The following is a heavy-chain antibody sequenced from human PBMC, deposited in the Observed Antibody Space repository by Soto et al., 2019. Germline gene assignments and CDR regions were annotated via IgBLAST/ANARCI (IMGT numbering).Heavy chain of an antibody. D-gene: IGHD2-15*01. CDR3: ARYGGTAIWYFDI. J-gene: IGHJ2*01. CDR1: GASFTGYY. CDR2: VSHSGTA. V-gene: IGHV4-34*01. Sequence: QVRLQQWGAGLLKPSETLSLTCAVYGASFTGYYWTWLRQSPGKGLEWIGEVSHSGTAKYNPSLTSRVTISLDTSKSQFSLELPSVTAADTAVYYCARYGGTAIWYFDIWGRGTSVSVSS.